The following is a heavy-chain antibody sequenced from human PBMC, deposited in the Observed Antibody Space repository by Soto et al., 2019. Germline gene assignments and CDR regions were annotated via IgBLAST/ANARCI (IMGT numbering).Heavy chain of an antibody. Sequence: QVQLQQWGAGLLKPSETLSLTCAVYGGSFSGYYWSWIRQPPGKGLEWIGEINHSGSTNYNPSLKSRVTTSVDTSKNQFTRKLSAVTAADTAVYYYARDGYGSCSYAHYYFDYWGQGTLVTVSS. CDR3: ARDGYGSCSYAHYYFDY. CDR2: INHSGST. D-gene: IGHD3-10*01. J-gene: IGHJ4*02. V-gene: IGHV4-34*01. CDR1: GGSFSGYY.